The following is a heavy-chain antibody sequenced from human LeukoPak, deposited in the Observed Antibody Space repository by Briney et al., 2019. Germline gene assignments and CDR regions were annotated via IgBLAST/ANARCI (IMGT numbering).Heavy chain of an antibody. CDR3: ARDVPNKYYMDV. CDR1: GFTVSSNY. V-gene: IGHV3-66*02. J-gene: IGHJ6*03. Sequence: GGSLRLSCAASGFTVSSNYMSWVRQAPGKGLEWVSVIYSGGSTYYADSVKGRFTTSRDNSKNTLYLQMNSLRAEDTAVYYCARDVPNKYYMDVWGKGTTVTVSS. CDR2: IYSGGST. D-gene: IGHD1/OR15-1a*01.